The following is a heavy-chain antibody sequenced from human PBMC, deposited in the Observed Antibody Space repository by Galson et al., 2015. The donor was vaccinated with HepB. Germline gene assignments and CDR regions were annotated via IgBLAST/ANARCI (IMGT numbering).Heavy chain of an antibody. V-gene: IGHV6-1*01. Sequence: CAISGDSVSSNSAAWNWIRQSPSRGLEWLGRTYYRSKWYNDYAVSVKSRITINPDTSKNQFSLQLNSVTPEDTAVYYCARGGYDLENFDYWGQGTLVTVTS. CDR1: GDSVSSNSAA. CDR3: ARGGYDLENFDY. J-gene: IGHJ4*02. CDR2: TYYRSKWYN. D-gene: IGHD5-12*01.